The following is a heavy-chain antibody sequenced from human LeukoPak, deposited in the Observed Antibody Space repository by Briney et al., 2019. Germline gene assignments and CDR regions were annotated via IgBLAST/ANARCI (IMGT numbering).Heavy chain of an antibody. CDR3: ARGRYGGYFDC. CDR2: IENSGRT. V-gene: IGHV4-59*01. D-gene: IGHD4-23*01. J-gene: IGHJ4*02. CDR1: GGSITSDY. Sequence: SETLSLTCTVSGGSITSDYWSWIRQPPGKGLEWIGYIENSGRTEYNPSLMSRITISVDTSKIQFSLMLSPVTAADTAVYYCARGRYGGYFDCWGQGTLVTVSS.